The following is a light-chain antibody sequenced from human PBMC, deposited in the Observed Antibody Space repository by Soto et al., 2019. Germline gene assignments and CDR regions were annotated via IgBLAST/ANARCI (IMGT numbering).Light chain of an antibody. V-gene: IGLV1-47*01. CDR2: RNN. Sequence: QSVLTQPPSASGTPGQRVTISCSGSSSNIGSNYVYWYQQLPGTAPKLLIYRNNQRPSGGPDRFSGSKSGTSASLAISGLRSEDEADYYCAAWDDSLSVLYVFGTGTKLTVL. CDR3: AAWDDSLSVLYV. CDR1: SSNIGSNY. J-gene: IGLJ1*01.